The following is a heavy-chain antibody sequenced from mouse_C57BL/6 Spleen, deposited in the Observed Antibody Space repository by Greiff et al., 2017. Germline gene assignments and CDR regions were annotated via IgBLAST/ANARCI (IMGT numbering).Heavy chain of an antibody. D-gene: IGHD2-1*01. Sequence: DVKLVESGAELVRPGASVKLSCTASGFNIKDDYMHWVKQRPEQGLEWIGWIDPENGNTEYAPKFKGKATITADTSSNTAYLQLSSLTSEDTAVYYCTILPDYYAMDYWGQGTSVTVSS. CDR2: IDPENGNT. J-gene: IGHJ4*01. CDR3: TILPDYYAMDY. V-gene: IGHV14-4*01. CDR1: GFNIKDDY.